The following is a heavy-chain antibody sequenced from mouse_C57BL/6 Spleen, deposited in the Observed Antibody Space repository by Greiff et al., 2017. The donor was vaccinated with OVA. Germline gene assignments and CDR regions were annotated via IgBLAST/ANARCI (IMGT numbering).Heavy chain of an antibody. CDR1: GYTFTTYP. CDR2: FHPYNDDT. Sequence: VQLQQSGAELVKPGASVKMSCKASGYTFTTYPIEWMKQNHGKSLEWIGNFHPYNDDTKYNEKFKGKATLTVEKSSSTVYLELSRLTSDDSAVYDCARRGLLRYYAMDYWGQGTSVTVSS. J-gene: IGHJ4*01. CDR3: ARRGLLRYYAMDY. V-gene: IGHV1-47*01. D-gene: IGHD1-1*01.